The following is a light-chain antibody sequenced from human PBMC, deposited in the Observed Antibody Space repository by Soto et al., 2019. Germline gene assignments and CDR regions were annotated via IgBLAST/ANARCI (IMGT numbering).Light chain of an antibody. J-gene: IGKJ1*01. CDR3: QQYGLSPWT. V-gene: IGKV3-20*01. CDR2: GAS. CDR1: QSISSSY. Sequence: DIVLTQSPGTLSLSPGERATLSCRASQSISSSYLAWYQQRPGQAPRLLIYGASSRATGIPDRFSGSGSGTDFNLIITRLEPEDFAVYYCQQYGLSPWTFGQGTKVEI.